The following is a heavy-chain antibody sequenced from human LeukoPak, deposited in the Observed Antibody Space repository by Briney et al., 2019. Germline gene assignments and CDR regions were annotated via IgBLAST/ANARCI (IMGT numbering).Heavy chain of an antibody. CDR3: ARDYRTTVTASDDAFDI. V-gene: IGHV3-33*01. Sequence: GGALRLSCAACGFTFNDYAMHWVRQAPGKGLEWVALIWYDGRTKYYADSVKGRLTIARDNSKNTVYLKMSSLRAEDTAVYYCARDYRTTVTASDDAFDIWGQGTLVTVSS. D-gene: IGHD4-17*01. CDR2: IWYDGRTK. J-gene: IGHJ3*02. CDR1: GFTFNDYA.